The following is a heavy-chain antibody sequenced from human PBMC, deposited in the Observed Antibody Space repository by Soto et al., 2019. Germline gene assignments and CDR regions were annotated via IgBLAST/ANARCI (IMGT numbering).Heavy chain of an antibody. V-gene: IGHV3-53*02. CDR2: IYSGGST. CDR1: GFTVSSNY. CDR3: AREGRGWYYFDY. D-gene: IGHD6-19*01. Sequence: EVQLVETGGGLIQPGGSLRLSCAASGFTVSSNYMSWVRQAPGKGLEWVSVIYSGGSTYHADSVNGGFTISRDNSKDTLYLQMNSLIAEDTAVDYCAREGRGWYYFDYWGQGTLVSVSS. J-gene: IGHJ4*01.